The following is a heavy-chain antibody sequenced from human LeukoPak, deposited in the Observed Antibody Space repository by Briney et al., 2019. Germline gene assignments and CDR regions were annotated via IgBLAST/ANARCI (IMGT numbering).Heavy chain of an antibody. V-gene: IGHV3-23*01. Sequence: GGSLRLSCAASGFTFSSYAMSWVRQAPGKGLEWVSAISGSGGSTYYADSVKGRFTISRDNSKNTLYLQMNSLRAEDTAVYYCAKSPSIYYYDSSGFDYWGQGTLVTVSS. CDR2: ISGSGGST. J-gene: IGHJ4*02. D-gene: IGHD3-22*01. CDR1: GFTFSSYA. CDR3: AKSPSIYYYDSSGFDY.